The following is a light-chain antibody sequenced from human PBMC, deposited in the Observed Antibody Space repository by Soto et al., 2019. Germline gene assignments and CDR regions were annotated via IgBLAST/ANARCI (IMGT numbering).Light chain of an antibody. Sequence: QSALTQPASVSGSPGQSITISCTGTSSDVGGYNYVSWYQQHPGKAPKLMIYEVSNRPSGVSNRFSGSKSGNTASLTISRLQAEDEADYYCSSYTRSSPRLFGGGTKGTVL. V-gene: IGLV2-14*01. CDR1: SSDVGGYNY. CDR3: SSYTRSSPRL. J-gene: IGLJ3*02. CDR2: EVS.